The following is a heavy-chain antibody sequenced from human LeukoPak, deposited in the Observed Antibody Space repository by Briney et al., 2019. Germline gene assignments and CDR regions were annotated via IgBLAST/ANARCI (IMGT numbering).Heavy chain of an antibody. D-gene: IGHD6-19*01. CDR3: AKRGDGGAWYDY. Sequence: GGSLRLSCAVSGFTFSPYWMDWVRQAPGKGLVWVSRISSDGSNTAYADSVKGRFTISRDNAKNTLYVQMSSLRAEDTAVYYCAKRGDGGAWYDYWGQGTLVIVSS. J-gene: IGHJ4*02. V-gene: IGHV3-74*01. CDR2: ISSDGSNT. CDR1: GFTFSPYW.